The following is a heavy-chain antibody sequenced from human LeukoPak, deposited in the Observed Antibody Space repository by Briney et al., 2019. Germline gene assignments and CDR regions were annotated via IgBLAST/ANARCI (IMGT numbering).Heavy chain of an antibody. Sequence: GGSLRLSCAVSGVTNYAISWVRQAPGKGLEWVAVISGSGGSTYYADSVKGRFTISRDTSDNTIYLQMNSLRADDTAVYYCATSPRVTLYVMGDFAYWGQGTLVTVSS. V-gene: IGHV3-23*01. D-gene: IGHD3-16*01. CDR1: GVTNYA. CDR3: ATSPRVTLYVMGDFAY. J-gene: IGHJ4*02. CDR2: ISGSGGST.